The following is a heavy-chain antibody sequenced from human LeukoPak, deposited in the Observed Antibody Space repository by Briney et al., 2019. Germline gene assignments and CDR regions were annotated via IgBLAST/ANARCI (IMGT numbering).Heavy chain of an antibody. CDR1: GGSISSSSYY. CDR3: ARRSARGLFDY. V-gene: IGHV4-39*01. J-gene: IGHJ4*02. Sequence: PSETLSLTCTVSGGSISSSSYYWGWIRQPPGKGLEWIGSIYYSGSTYYNPSLKSRVTISVDTSKNQFPLKLSSVTAADTAVYYCARRSARGLFDYWGQGTLVTVSS. CDR2: IYYSGST. D-gene: IGHD4-17*01.